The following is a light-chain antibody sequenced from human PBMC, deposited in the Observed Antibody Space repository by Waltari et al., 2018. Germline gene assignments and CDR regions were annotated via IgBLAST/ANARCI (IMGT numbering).Light chain of an antibody. CDR2: KAS. CDR3: QQYHSYRT. CDR1: QSISSW. Sequence: DIQLTQSPSTLSASVGDRVTITCRASQSISSWLAWYQQKPGKAPKLLSYKASSLESGVPSRFSGSGSGTEFTLTISSLQPDDCATYYCQQYHSYRTFGQGTKVEIK. V-gene: IGKV1-5*03. J-gene: IGKJ1*01.